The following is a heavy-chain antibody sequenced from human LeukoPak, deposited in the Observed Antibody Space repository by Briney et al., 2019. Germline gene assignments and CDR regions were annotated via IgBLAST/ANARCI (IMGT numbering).Heavy chain of an antibody. Sequence: SETLSLTCTVSGGSISSYYWSWIRQPPGKGLEWIGYIYYSGSTNYNPSLKSRVTISVDTSKNQFSLKLSSVTAADTAVYYCARAPPDSSGYYYAPSGWGQGTLVTVSS. D-gene: IGHD3-22*01. J-gene: IGHJ4*02. CDR3: ARAPPDSSGYYYAPSG. CDR2: IYYSGST. V-gene: IGHV4-59*12. CDR1: GGSISSYY.